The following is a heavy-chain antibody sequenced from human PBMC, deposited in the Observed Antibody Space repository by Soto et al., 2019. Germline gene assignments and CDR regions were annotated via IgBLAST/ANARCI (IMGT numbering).Heavy chain of an antibody. CDR2: IKQDGSEK. V-gene: IGHV3-7*01. J-gene: IGHJ5*02. Sequence: HPGGSLRLSCAASGFTFSSYWMSWVRQAPGKGLEWVANIKQDGSEKYYVDSVKGRFTISRDNAKNSLYLQMNSLRAEDTAVYYCARGGLALVGYYMTLNWFDPWGQGTLVTVPQ. CDR3: ARGGLALVGYYMTLNWFDP. D-gene: IGHD3-3*01. CDR1: GFTFSSYW.